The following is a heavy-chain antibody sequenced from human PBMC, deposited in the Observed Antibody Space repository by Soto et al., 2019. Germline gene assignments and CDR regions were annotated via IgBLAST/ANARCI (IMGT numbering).Heavy chain of an antibody. CDR3: ARLRWTYYYYGMDV. D-gene: IGHD2-15*01. CDR2: IYYSGST. V-gene: IGHV4-31*03. CDR1: GGSISSGGYY. J-gene: IGHJ6*04. Sequence: PSETLSLTCTVSGGSISSGGYYWSWIRQHPGKGLEWIGYIYYSGSTYYNPSLKSRVTISVDTSKNQFSLKLSSVTAADTAVYYCARLRWTYYYYGMDVWGKGTTVTVSS.